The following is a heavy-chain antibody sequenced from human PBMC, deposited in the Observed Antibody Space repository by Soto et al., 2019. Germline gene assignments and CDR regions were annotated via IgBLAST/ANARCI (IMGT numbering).Heavy chain of an antibody. V-gene: IGHV3-30*03. Sequence: GGSLRLSCGASGSTFSSYGMHWVRQAPGKGLEWVAGISYAGSNEHYLDSVKGRFTISRDNAKNSLYLQMNSLRAEDTAVYYCAREMAALNYFDYWGQGTLVTVSS. CDR2: ISYAGSNE. CDR1: GSTFSSYG. CDR3: AREMAALNYFDY. J-gene: IGHJ4*02. D-gene: IGHD2-15*01.